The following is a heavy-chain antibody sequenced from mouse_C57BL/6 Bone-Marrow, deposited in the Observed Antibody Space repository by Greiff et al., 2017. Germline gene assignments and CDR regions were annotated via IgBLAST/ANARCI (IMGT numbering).Heavy chain of an antibody. D-gene: IGHD1-1*01. Sequence: VHLVESGPGLVQPSQSLSITCTVSGFSLTSYGVHWVRQSPGKGLEWLGVIWSGGSTDYNAAFISRLSISKDNSKSQVFFKMNSLQADDTAIYYCARRDGSMWFAYWGQGTLVTVSA. CDR1: GFSLTSYG. V-gene: IGHV2-2*01. CDR2: IWSGGST. J-gene: IGHJ3*01. CDR3: ARRDGSMWFAY.